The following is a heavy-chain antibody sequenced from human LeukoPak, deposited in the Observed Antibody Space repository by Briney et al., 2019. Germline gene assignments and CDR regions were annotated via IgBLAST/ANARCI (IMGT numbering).Heavy chain of an antibody. CDR3: AKDMAYDSSGLIDY. CDR2: ISYDGSNK. D-gene: IGHD3-22*01. CDR1: GFIFSSNA. J-gene: IGHJ4*02. V-gene: IGHV3-30*04. Sequence: GGSLRLSCAASGFIFSSNAMHWVRQAPGKGLEWVAVISYDGSNKYYADSVKGRFTISRDNAKNSLYLQMNSLRAEDTALYYCAKDMAYDSSGLIDYWGQGTLVTVSS.